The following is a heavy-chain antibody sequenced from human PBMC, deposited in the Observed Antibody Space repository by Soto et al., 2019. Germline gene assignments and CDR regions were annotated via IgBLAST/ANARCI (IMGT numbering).Heavy chain of an antibody. D-gene: IGHD6-19*01. V-gene: IGHV4-59*08. Sequence: QVQLQESGPGLVKPSETLSLTCTVSGVSIANFFWSWIRQPPGKGLEGSGYMSQGGTTTYNPSLKGRATISVDSSKNQLSLKLPPVTAADTAMSYCARDRGGITVAANPLGEWFDPWGPGTLVTVSS. CDR1: GVSIANFF. J-gene: IGHJ5*02. CDR2: MSQGGTT. CDR3: ARDRGGITVAANPLGEWFDP.